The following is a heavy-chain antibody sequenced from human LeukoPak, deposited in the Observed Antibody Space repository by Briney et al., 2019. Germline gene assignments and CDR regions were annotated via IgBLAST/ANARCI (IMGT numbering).Heavy chain of an antibody. V-gene: IGHV3-15*01. CDR2: IKSKTDGGTT. CDR3: TTDAPSSSGWFLYYFDY. J-gene: IGHJ4*02. D-gene: IGHD6-19*01. CDR1: GFTFSNAW. Sequence: GGSLRLSCAASGFTFSNAWMSWVRQAPGKGLEWVGRIKSKTDGGTTDYAAPVKGRFTISRDDSKNTLYLQMNSLKTEDTAVYYCTTDAPSSSGWFLYYFDYWGQGTLVTVSS.